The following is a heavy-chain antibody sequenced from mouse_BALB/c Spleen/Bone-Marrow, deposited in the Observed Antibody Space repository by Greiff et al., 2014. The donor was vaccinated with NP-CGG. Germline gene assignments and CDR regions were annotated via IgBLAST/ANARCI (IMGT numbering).Heavy chain of an antibody. V-gene: IGHV2-5*01. Sequence: QVQLKESGPGLVQPSQSLSITCTVSGFSLTSYGIHWVRQSPGKGLEWLGVLWRGGSTDYNAAFMSRLSITKDNSKSQVFFKMNSLQADDTAIYYCATDYYGYDDGFAYWGQGTLVTVSA. CDR3: ATDYYGYDDGFAY. CDR2: LWRGGST. J-gene: IGHJ3*01. CDR1: GFSLTSYG. D-gene: IGHD2-2*01.